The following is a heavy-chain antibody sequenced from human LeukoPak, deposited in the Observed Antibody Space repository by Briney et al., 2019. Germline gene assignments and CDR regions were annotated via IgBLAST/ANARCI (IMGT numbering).Heavy chain of an antibody. CDR3: ARIGESGWFDY. Sequence: SVKVSCKASGGTFSSYAISWVRQAPGQGLEWMGRIIPNLGIANYAQKFQGRVTITADKSTSTAYMELSSLRSEDTAVYYCARIGESGWFDYWGQGTLVTVSS. D-gene: IGHD6-19*01. J-gene: IGHJ4*02. CDR2: IIPNLGIA. V-gene: IGHV1-69*04. CDR1: GGTFSSYA.